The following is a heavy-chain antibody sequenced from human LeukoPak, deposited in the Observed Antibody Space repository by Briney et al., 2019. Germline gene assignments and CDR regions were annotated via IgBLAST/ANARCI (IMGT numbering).Heavy chain of an antibody. CDR3: AKGRVVSGWQDFDY. V-gene: IGHV3-21*04. CDR1: GFTFSTYS. CDR2: ISSSSSYI. Sequence: GGSLRLSCAASGFTFSTYSMNWVRQAPGKGLEWVSCISSSSSYIYYADSVKGRFTISRDNAKNSLYLQMNSLRAEDTAVYYCAKGRVVSGWQDFDYWGQGTLVTVSS. J-gene: IGHJ4*02. D-gene: IGHD6-19*01.